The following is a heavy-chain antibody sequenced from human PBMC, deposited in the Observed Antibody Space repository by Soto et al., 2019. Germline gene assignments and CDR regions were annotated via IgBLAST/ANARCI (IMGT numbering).Heavy chain of an antibody. CDR3: ARGNHRWLQLWYFDL. CDR1: GGTFSSYT. V-gene: IGHV1-69*12. Sequence: QVQLVQFGAEVKKPGSSVTVSCKASGGTFSSYTISWVRQAPGQGLEWMGGIIPIFGTANYAQKFQGRVTITADESTSTAYMELSSLRSEDTDVYYCARGNHRWLQLWYFDLWGRGTLVTVSS. CDR2: IIPIFGTA. J-gene: IGHJ2*01. D-gene: IGHD5-12*01.